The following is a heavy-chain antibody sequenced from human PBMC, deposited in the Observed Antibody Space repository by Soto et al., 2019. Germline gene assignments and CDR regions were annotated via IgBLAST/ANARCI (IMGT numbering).Heavy chain of an antibody. D-gene: IGHD2-15*01. CDR2: IKQDGSET. Sequence: GGSLRLSCAASGFTFSTYWMSWVRQSAGKGLEWVATIKQDGSETYYVDSLKGRFTISRDNAKNSLYLQMHSLRVEDTAVYYCARFCSGDSCYPYYYYFYIDVWGKGTTVTVSS. J-gene: IGHJ6*03. CDR3: ARFCSGDSCYPYYYYFYIDV. V-gene: IGHV3-7*01. CDR1: GFTFSTYW.